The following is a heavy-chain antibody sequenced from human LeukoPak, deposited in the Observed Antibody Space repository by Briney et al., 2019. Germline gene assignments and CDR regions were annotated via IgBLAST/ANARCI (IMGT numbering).Heavy chain of an antibody. J-gene: IGHJ4*02. V-gene: IGHV3-74*01. CDR1: GFTFSSYW. CDR2: INSDGSST. Sequence: PGGSLRLSCAACGFTFSSYWMHWVRQAPGKGLVWVSRINSDGSSTSYADSVKGRFTISRDNAKNTLYLQMNSLRDEDTPVYYCATQAYQYYDFWSGYHDYWGKGTLVTVSS. D-gene: IGHD3-3*01. CDR3: ATQAYQYYDFWSGYHDY.